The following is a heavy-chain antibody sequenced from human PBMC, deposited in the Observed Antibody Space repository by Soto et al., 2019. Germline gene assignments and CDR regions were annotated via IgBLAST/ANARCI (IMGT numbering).Heavy chain of an antibody. Sequence: GGSLRLSCRASGLTCGDYAMSWVRQAPGKGMEWVGFIRSKVYGGTTEYAASVRGRFTMSRDHSKNIAYLQISSLKTDDTAVYYCSRVFRDGYNYRSFDISHKRTMVTISS. CDR1: GLTCGDYA. CDR3: SRVFRDGYNYRSFDI. V-gene: IGHV3-49*04. D-gene: IGHD5-12*01. CDR2: IRSKVYGGTT. J-gene: IGHJ3*02.